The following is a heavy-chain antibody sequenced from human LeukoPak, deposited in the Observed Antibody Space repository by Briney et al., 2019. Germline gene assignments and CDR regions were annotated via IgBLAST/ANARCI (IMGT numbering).Heavy chain of an antibody. J-gene: IGHJ4*02. CDR1: GGSISSSSNY. D-gene: IGHD2-15*01. Sequence: SETLSLTCSVSGGSISSSSNYWGWIRQPPGKGLEWIATIYYSGGTYYDPSLKSRVTISVDTSKNHFSLKLSSVTAADTAVYFCARDLLVAVARDYWGQGTLVTVSS. V-gene: IGHV4-39*07. CDR2: IYYSGGT. CDR3: ARDLLVAVARDY.